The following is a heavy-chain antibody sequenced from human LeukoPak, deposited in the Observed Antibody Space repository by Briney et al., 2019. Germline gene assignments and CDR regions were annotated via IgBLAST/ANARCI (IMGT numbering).Heavy chain of an antibody. CDR3: ARALQWLATDAFDI. Sequence: GGSLRLSCAASGFTFSSYWMNWVRQAPGKGLEWVANIKQDGSEKYYVDSVKGRFTISRDNAKNSLYLQMNSLRADDTAVYYCARALQWLATDAFDIWGQGTMVTVSS. V-gene: IGHV3-7*01. CDR1: GFTFSSYW. CDR2: IKQDGSEK. J-gene: IGHJ3*02. D-gene: IGHD6-19*01.